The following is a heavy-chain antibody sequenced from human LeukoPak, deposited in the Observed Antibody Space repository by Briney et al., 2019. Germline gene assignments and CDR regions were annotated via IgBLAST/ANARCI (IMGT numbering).Heavy chain of an antibody. V-gene: IGHV3-74*01. D-gene: IGHD2-2*01. CDR3: ARDVPLRYYYGMDV. CDR2: INSDGSST. CDR1: GFTFSSYW. Sequence: QPGGSLRLSCAASGFTFSSYWMHWVRQAPGKGLVWVSRINSDGSSTSYADSVKGRFTISRDNAKDTLYLQMNSLRAEDTAVYYCARDVPLRYYYGMDVWGQRTTVTVSS. J-gene: IGHJ6*02.